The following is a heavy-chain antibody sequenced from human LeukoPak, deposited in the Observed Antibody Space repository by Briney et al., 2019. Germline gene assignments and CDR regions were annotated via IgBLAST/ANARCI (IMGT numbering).Heavy chain of an antibody. V-gene: IGHV3-30*18. CDR2: ISYDGSNK. CDR3: AKDPREGGSWYKGLDY. J-gene: IGHJ4*02. Sequence: HAGRSLRLSCAASGFTFSSYGMHWVRQAPGKGLEWVAVISYDGSNKYYADSVKGGFTISRDNSKNTLYLQMNSLRAEDTAVCYCAKDPREGGSWYKGLDYWGQGTLVTVSS. CDR1: GFTFSSYG. D-gene: IGHD6-13*01.